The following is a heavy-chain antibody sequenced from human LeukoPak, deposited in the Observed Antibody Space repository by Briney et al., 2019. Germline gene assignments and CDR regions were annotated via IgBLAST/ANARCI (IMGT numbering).Heavy chain of an antibody. CDR3: ARKQQPGDAFDI. CDR1: GYRFTSYW. Sequence: GAALQISFNGSGYRFTSYWNGWGRQMPGKGLEWMGIIYPGDSDTRYSPSFQGQVTISADKSISTAYLQWSSLKASDTAMYYCARKQQPGDAFDIWGQGTMVTVSS. V-gene: IGHV5-51*01. J-gene: IGHJ3*02. CDR2: IYPGDSDT. D-gene: IGHD6-13*01.